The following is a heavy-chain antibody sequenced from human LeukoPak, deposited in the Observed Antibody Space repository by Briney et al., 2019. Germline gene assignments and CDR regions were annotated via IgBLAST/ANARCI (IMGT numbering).Heavy chain of an antibody. CDR2: IIPIFGTA. CDR3: ARVQYYYDSSGYYLNWFDP. D-gene: IGHD3-22*01. V-gene: IGHV1-69*05. J-gene: IGHJ5*02. CDR1: GGTFSSYA. Sequence: SVKVSCKASGGTFSSYAISWVRQAPGQGLEWMGRIIPIFGTANYAQKFQGRVTITTDESTSTAYMELSSLRSEDTAVYYCARVQYYYDSSGYYLNWFDPWGQGTLVTVSS.